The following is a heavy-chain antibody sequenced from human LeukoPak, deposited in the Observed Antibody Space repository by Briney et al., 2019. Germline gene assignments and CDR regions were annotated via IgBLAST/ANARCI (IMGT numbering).Heavy chain of an antibody. CDR3: AKRRYDSSGFDYFDY. J-gene: IGHJ4*02. Sequence: GGSLRLSCAASGFTFSSYAMSWVRQAPGKGLEWVSAISGSGGSTYYADSVKGRFTISRDNSKNTLYLHMNSLRAGDTAVYYCAKRRYDSSGFDYFDYWGQGTLVTVSS. CDR1: GFTFSSYA. D-gene: IGHD3-22*01. CDR2: ISGSGGST. V-gene: IGHV3-23*01.